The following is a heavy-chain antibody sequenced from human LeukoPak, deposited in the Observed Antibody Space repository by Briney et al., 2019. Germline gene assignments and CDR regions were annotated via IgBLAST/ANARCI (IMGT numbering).Heavy chain of an antibody. CDR1: GGSISSSSYY. Sequence: SETLSLTCTVSGGSISSSSYYWGWIRQPPGKSLEWIGYVYHSGTTLYNPSLKSLKSRVTISVDKSKNQFSLKVKSVTAADTAVYYCARGGYFDTSGNLFDYWGQGTLVTVSS. D-gene: IGHD3-22*01. V-gene: IGHV4-39*07. CDR2: VYHSGTT. CDR3: ARGGYFDTSGNLFDY. J-gene: IGHJ4*02.